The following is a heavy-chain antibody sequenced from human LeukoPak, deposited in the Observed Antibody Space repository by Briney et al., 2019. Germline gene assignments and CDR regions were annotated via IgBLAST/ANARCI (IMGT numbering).Heavy chain of an antibody. CDR2: MNPNSGNT. D-gene: IGHD3-10*01. Sequence: ASVKVSRKASGYTFTSYDINWVRQATGQGLEWMGWMNPNSGNTGYAQKFQGRVTITKNTSISTAYMELSSLRSEDTAVYYCAREDYGSGSPPFDYWGQGTLVTVSS. V-gene: IGHV1-8*03. CDR3: AREDYGSGSPPFDY. CDR1: GYTFTSYD. J-gene: IGHJ4*02.